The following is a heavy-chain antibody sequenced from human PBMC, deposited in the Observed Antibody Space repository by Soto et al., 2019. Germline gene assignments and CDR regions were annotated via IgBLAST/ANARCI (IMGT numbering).Heavy chain of an antibody. CDR1: GGSISSSSYY. D-gene: IGHD6-19*01. J-gene: IGHJ5*02. CDR2: IYYSGST. CDR3: ARRSLAVAIISSFDP. Sequence: TSETLSLTCTVSGGSISSSSYYWGWIRQPPGKGLEWIGSIYYSGSTYYNPSLKSRVTISVDTSKNQFSLKLSSVTAADTAVYYCARRSLAVAIISSFDPWCQGTLVTSPQ. V-gene: IGHV4-39*01.